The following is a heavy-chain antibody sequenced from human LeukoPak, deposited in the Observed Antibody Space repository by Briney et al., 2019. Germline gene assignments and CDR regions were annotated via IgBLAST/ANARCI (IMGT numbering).Heavy chain of an antibody. J-gene: IGHJ6*02. CDR2: INHSGST. V-gene: IGHV4-34*01. D-gene: IGHD3-9*01. CDR3: ARSYDILTGYYRRYYYGMDV. Sequence: SETLSLTCAVYGGPFSGYYWSWIRQPPGKGLEWIGEINHSGSTNYNPSLKSRVTISVDTSKNQFSLKLSSVTAADTAVYYCARSYDILTGYYRRYYYGMDVWGQGTTVTVSS. CDR1: GGPFSGYY.